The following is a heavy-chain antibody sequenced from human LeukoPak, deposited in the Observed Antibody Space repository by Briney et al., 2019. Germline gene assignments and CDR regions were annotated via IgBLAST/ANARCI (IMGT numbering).Heavy chain of an antibody. Sequence: QALGCLRLSCAASGVTVSSNSMSWVRQAPRKGLEWVSVIYSGGSTYYADSVKGRFTISRHNSKNTLYLQMNSLRAEDTAVYYCARAGYRYGYGYDYWGQGTLVTVSS. CDR1: GVTVSSNS. CDR2: IYSGGST. D-gene: IGHD5-18*01. CDR3: ARAGYRYGYGYDY. V-gene: IGHV3-53*04. J-gene: IGHJ4*02.